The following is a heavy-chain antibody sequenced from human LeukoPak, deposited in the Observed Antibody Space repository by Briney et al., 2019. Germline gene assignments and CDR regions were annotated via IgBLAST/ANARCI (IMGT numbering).Heavy chain of an antibody. CDR2: IKSKTDGGTT. Sequence: GGSLRLSCAASGFTFSNAWMSWVRQAPGKGLEWVGRIKSKTDGGTTDYAAPVKGRFTISRDDSKNTLYLQMNSLKTEDTAVYYCTTEEGWFGPAGFDPWGQGTLVTVSS. V-gene: IGHV3-15*01. J-gene: IGHJ5*02. CDR3: TTEEGWFGPAGFDP. D-gene: IGHD3-10*01. CDR1: GFTFSNAW.